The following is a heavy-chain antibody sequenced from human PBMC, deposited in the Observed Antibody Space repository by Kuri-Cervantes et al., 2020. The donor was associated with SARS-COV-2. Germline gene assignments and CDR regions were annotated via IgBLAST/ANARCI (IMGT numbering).Heavy chain of an antibody. V-gene: IGHV4-4*02. Sequence: SETLSLTCAVSGGSISSSNWWSWVRQPPGKGLEWIGEIYHSGSTNYNPSLKSRVTISVDKSKNQFSLKLSSVTAADTAVYYCARQSEYSSSTTKYYFDYWGQGTLVTVSS. CDR3: ARQSEYSSSTTKYYFDY. CDR1: GGSISSSNW. D-gene: IGHD6-6*01. CDR2: IYHSGST. J-gene: IGHJ4*02.